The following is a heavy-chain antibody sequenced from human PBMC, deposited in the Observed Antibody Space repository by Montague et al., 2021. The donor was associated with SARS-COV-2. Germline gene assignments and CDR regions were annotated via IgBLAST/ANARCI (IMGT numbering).Heavy chain of an antibody. CDR1: GGSFSGYY. J-gene: IGHJ6*03. Sequence: SETLSLTCAVYGGSFSGYYWRWIRQPPGKGLEWIGEINHSGSPNYNPSLKSRVTISMDTSKNQFSLKLSSVTAADTAVYYCARGVRQLGVRYYYYYIDVWDKGTTVTVSS. V-gene: IGHV4-34*01. CDR2: INHSGSP. CDR3: ARGVRQLGVRYYYYYIDV. D-gene: IGHD6-6*01.